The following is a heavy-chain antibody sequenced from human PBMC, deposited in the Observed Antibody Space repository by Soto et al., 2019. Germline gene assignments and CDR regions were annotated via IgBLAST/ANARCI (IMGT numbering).Heavy chain of an antibody. J-gene: IGHJ6*02. CDR1: GGAFSGYY. Sequence: QVQLQQWGAGLLKPSETLSLTCAVYGGAFSGYYWSWIRQPPGKGLEWIGEITHSGSTNYTPSLKRRVTLSVDSSKSQFSLKLSSVTAAVAAVYYCARQAVSSGYHDYYGLDVWGQGTTVTVSS. CDR3: ARQAVSSGYHDYYGLDV. V-gene: IGHV4-34*01. CDR2: ITHSGST. D-gene: IGHD4-4*01.